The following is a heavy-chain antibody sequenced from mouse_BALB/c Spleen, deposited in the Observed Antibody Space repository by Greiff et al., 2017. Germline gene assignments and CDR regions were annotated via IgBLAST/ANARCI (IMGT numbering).Heavy chain of an antibody. J-gene: IGHJ2*01. CDR3: AREDGNYSFDY. CDR1: GFTFSSYY. D-gene: IGHD2-1*01. CDR2: INSNGGST. Sequence: EVKLVESGGGLVKLGGSLKLSCAASGFTFSSYYMSWVRQTPEKRLELVAAINSNGGSTYYPDTVKGRFTISRDNAKNTLYLQMSSLKSEDTALYYCAREDGNYSFDYWGQGTTLTVSS. V-gene: IGHV5-6-2*01.